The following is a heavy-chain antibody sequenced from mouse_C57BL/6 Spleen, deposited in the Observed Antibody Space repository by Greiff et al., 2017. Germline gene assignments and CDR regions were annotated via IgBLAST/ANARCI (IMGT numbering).Heavy chain of an antibody. CDR2: ISDGGSYT. V-gene: IGHV5-4*01. J-gene: IGHJ2*01. D-gene: IGHD2-1*01. Sequence: EVMLVESGGGLVKPGGSLKLSCAASGFTFSSYAMSWVRQTPEKRLEWVATISDGGSYTYYPDNVKGRFTISRDNAKNNLYLQMSHLKSEDTAMYYCAREGSTSDYLDYWGQGTTLTVSS. CDR3: AREGSTSDYLDY. CDR1: GFTFSSYA.